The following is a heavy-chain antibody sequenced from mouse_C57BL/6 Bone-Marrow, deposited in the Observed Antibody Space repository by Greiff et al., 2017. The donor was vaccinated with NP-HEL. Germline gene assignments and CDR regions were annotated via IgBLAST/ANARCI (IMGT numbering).Heavy chain of an antibody. Sequence: VKLQQSGAELARPGASVKLSCKASGYTFTSYGISWVKQRTGQGLEWIGEIYPRSGNTYYNEKFKGKATLTADKSSSTAYMELRSLTSVVSAVYFCARKGLYGSRSSSAMDYWGQGPSVPVSS. CDR1: GYTFTSYG. CDR3: ARKGLYGSRSSSAMDY. D-gene: IGHD1-1*01. J-gene: IGHJ4*01. V-gene: IGHV1-81*01. CDR2: IYPRSGNT.